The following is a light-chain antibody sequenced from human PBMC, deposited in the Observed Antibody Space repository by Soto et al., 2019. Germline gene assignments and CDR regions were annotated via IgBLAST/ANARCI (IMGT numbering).Light chain of an antibody. Sequence: QSVLTQPASVSGSPGQSITISCTGTSSDVGGYNYVSWYQQHPGKAPKLMIYDVSNRPSGVSNRFSGSKSGSTASLTISGLQAEDEADYYCSSYTSSSTPLVVFGGGTKVTVL. J-gene: IGLJ2*01. CDR1: SSDVGGYNY. V-gene: IGLV2-14*01. CDR3: SSYTSSSTPLVV. CDR2: DVS.